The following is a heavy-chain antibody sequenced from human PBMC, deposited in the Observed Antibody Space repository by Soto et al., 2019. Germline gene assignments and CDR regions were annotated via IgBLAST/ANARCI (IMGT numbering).Heavy chain of an antibody. CDR1: GLTFSNVW. D-gene: IGHD5-18*01. CDR2: IKSKSDGETA. J-gene: IGHJ4*02. CDR3: AITAMINRESSTSFDY. Sequence: PGGSLRLSCAASGLTFSNVWMTWVRQAPGKGLEWVGRIKSKSDGETADVAAPVKARFTISRDDSKNTVFLEMNSLKSEDTALYYCAITAMINRESSTSFDYRGRGTQVTVSS. V-gene: IGHV3-15*01.